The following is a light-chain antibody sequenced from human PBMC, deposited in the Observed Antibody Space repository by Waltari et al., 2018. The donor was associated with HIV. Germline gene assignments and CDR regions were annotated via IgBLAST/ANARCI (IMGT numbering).Light chain of an antibody. CDR3: QQYGSPLYT. V-gene: IGKV3-20*01. CDR2: AIS. CDR1: QSVTSGF. Sequence: EIVLTQSPGTLSLSPGDRASLSCRASQSVTSGFLAWYQQKPGQSPRLLIYAISNRAKGIPDRFSGSGSGTDFTLTISRLEPEDFAMYYCQQYGSPLYTFGQGTKLEIK. J-gene: IGKJ2*01.